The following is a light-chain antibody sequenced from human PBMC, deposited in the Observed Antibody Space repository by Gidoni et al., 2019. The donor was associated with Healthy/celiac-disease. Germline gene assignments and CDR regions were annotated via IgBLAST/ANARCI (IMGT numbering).Light chain of an antibody. CDR2: DAS. Sequence: EIVFTQSPATLSLSPGERATLSCRASQRVSSYLAWYQQKPGQAPRLLIYDASNRATGIPARFSGSGSGTDFNLTISSLEPEDFAVYYWQQRSNWPLTFGGGTKVEIK. CDR1: QRVSSY. J-gene: IGKJ4*01. CDR3: QQRSNWPLT. V-gene: IGKV3-11*01.